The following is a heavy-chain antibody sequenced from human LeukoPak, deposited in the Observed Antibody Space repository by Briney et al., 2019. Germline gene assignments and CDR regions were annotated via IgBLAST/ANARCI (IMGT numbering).Heavy chain of an antibody. V-gene: IGHV3-23*01. CDR2: ISDSCVST. D-gene: IGHD3-3*01. J-gene: IGHJ4*02. CDR3: AKLTTAARIYDFWSGYYFDY. CDR1: GFTFSSYA. Sequence: GGSLRLSCAASGFTFSSYAMTWVRQAPGKGLEWVSAISDSCVSTYYADSVKGRFTISRDNSKNTLYLQMNSLRVEDTALYYCAKLTTAARIYDFWSGYYFDYWGQGTLVTVSS.